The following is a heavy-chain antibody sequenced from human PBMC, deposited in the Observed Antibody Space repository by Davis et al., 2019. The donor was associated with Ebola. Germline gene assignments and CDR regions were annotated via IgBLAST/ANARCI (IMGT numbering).Heavy chain of an antibody. CDR3: ARDLGYSSGWYHAY. CDR2: ISAYNGNT. J-gene: IGHJ4*02. Sequence: ASVKVSCKASGYTFTSYGISWVRQAPGQGLEWMGWISAYNGNTNYAQKLQGRVAMTTDSSTSTAYMELRSLRSDDTAVYYCARDLGYSSGWYHAYWGQGTLVTVSS. V-gene: IGHV1-18*01. CDR1: GYTFTSYG. D-gene: IGHD6-19*01.